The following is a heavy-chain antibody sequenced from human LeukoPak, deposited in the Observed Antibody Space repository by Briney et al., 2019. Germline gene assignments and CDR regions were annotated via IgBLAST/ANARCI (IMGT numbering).Heavy chain of an antibody. V-gene: IGHV3-23*01. Sequence: PGGSLRLSCTASGFTFSINAMSWVRQAPGKGLEWVSGISGSGGSTYYADSVRGRFTISRDNSKNTLYLHVNSLRAEDTAIYYWARGYYYESSGYSIPFDYWGQEPLVTVSS. CDR1: GFTFSINA. CDR3: ARGYYYESSGYSIPFDY. D-gene: IGHD3-22*01. J-gene: IGHJ4*02. CDR2: ISGSGGST.